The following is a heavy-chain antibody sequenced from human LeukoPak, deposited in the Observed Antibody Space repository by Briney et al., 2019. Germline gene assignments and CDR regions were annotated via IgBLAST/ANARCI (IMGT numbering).Heavy chain of an antibody. CDR2: ISYDGSNK. CDR1: GFTFSSYG. CDR3: AKDPGSSSWSAGDYFDY. D-gene: IGHD6-13*01. V-gene: IGHV3-30*18. Sequence: GGSLRLSCAASGFTFSSYGMHWVRQAPGKGLEWVAVISYDGSNKYYADSVKGRFTISRDNSKNTLYLQMNSLRAEDTAVYYCAKDPGSSSWSAGDYFDYWGQGTLVTVSS. J-gene: IGHJ4*02.